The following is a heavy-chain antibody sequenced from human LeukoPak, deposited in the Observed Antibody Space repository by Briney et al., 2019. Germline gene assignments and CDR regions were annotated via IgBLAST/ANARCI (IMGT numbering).Heavy chain of an antibody. Sequence: SCKASGYTFTSYGISWVRQAPGKGLEWVALISDDGSNESFADSVKGRFTISRDNSKNTLYLQMNSLRADDTAVYYCARDHQVSYFDYWGQGTLVTDSS. J-gene: IGHJ4*02. CDR1: GYTFTSYG. V-gene: IGHV3-30*04. D-gene: IGHD6-6*01. CDR3: ARDHQVSYFDY. CDR2: ISDDGSNE.